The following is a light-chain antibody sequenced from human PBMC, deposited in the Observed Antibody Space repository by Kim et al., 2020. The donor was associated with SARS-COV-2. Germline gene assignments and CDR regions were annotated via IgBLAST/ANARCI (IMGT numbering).Light chain of an antibody. V-gene: IGKV1-5*01. CDR3: QQYETYFPT. CDR1: QSISNR. J-gene: IGKJ1*01. CDR2: DAS. Sequence: AFVGDRVTFTCRASQSISNRLAWYQQKPGIAPKFLIYDASILKSGVPSRFSGSGSGTEFTLTISSLQPDDVATYYCQQYETYFPTFGQGTKVEIK.